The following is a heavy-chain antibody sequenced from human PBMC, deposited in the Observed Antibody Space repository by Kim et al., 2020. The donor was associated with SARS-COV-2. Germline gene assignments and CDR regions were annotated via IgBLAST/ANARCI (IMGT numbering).Heavy chain of an antibody. J-gene: IGHJ4*02. Sequence: YAVSVKSRITINTDTSKNQFSLQLNSVTPEDTAVYYCARGGLSSWYSFDYWGQGTLVTVSS. CDR3: ARGGLSSWYSFDY. D-gene: IGHD6-13*01. V-gene: IGHV6-1*01.